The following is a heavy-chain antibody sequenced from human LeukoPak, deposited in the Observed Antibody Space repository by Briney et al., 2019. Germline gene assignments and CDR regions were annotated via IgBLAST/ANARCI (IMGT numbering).Heavy chain of an antibody. CDR1: GGSFSGYY. CDR3: ARMPVAAIFGVVVGHWFDP. Sequence: PSETLSLTCAVYGGSFSGYYWSWIRQPPGKGLEWIGEINHSGSTNYNPSLKSRVTISIDTSKNQFSLKLSSVTAADTAVYYCARMPVAAIFGVVVGHWFDPWGQGTLVTVSS. J-gene: IGHJ5*02. D-gene: IGHD3-3*01. CDR2: INHSGST. V-gene: IGHV4-34*01.